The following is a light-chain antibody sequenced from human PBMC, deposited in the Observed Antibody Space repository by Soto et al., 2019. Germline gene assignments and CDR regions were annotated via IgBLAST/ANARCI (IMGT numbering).Light chain of an antibody. J-gene: IGKJ5*01. CDR3: QQFGSSPYT. CDR1: QSVNSD. CDR2: EIS. Sequence: EIVLTQSPATLSLSPGERATLSCRASQSVNSDLAWFQQKPGQAPRLLIYEISKRATGIPARFSGSGSGTDFTLTVSRLEPEDFAVFYCQQFGSSPYTFGQGTRLEIK. V-gene: IGKV3-11*01.